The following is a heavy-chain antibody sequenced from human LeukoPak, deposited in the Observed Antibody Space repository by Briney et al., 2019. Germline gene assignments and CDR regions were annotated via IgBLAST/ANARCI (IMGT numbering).Heavy chain of an antibody. CDR3: AKDRAPYSGARGFDC. V-gene: IGHV3-23*01. D-gene: IGHD5-12*01. Sequence: GGSLRLSCAASGFTFSTYAMNWVRQPPGKGLEWVSGISPNGASPYYADSVKGRFTISRDNSKNTVYLQVNSLGAADTAVYYCAKDRAPYSGARGFDCWGQGTLVTVSS. CDR1: GFTFSTYA. J-gene: IGHJ4*02. CDR2: ISPNGASP.